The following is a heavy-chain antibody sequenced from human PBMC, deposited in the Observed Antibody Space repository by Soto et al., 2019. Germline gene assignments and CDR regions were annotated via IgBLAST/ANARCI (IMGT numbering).Heavy chain of an antibody. CDR1: GYTFTGYY. J-gene: IGHJ6*02. CDR2: INPNSGGT. V-gene: IGHV1-2*04. Sequence: EASVKVSCKASGYTFTGYYMHWVRQAPGQGLEWMGWINPNSGGTNYAQKFQGWVTMTRDTSISTAYMELSRLRSDDTAVYYCARDAGSAYYYGMDVWGQGTTVTVS. CDR3: ARDAGSAYYYGMDV. D-gene: IGHD3-10*01.